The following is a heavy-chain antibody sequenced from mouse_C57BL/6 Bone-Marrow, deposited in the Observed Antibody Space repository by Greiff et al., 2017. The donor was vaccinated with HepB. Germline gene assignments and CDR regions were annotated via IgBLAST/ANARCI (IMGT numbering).Heavy chain of an antibody. CDR2: INYDGSST. CDR1: GFTFSDYY. Sequence: DVKLVESEGGLVQPGSSMKLSCTASGFTFSDYYMAWVRQVPEKGLEWVANINYDGSSTYYLDSLKSRFIISRDNAKNILYLQMSSLKSEDTATYYCARDLPLTPFAYWGQGTLVTVSA. J-gene: IGHJ3*01. V-gene: IGHV5-16*01. CDR3: ARDLPLTPFAY. D-gene: IGHD4-1*01.